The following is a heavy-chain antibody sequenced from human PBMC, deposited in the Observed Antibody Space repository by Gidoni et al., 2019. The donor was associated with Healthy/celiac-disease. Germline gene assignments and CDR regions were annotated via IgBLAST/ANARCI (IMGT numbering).Heavy chain of an antibody. CDR1: GFTFRDYY. CDR3: ARVGCSGGSCYSRSYFDY. J-gene: IGHJ4*02. Sequence: QVQLVESGGGLVKPGGSLSLSCAASGFTFRDYYLSWIRQAPGKGLEWVSYISSSSSYTNCADSVKGRFTISRDNAKNSLYLQMNSLRAEDTAVYYCARVGCSGGSCYSRSYFDYWGQGTLVTVSS. D-gene: IGHD2-15*01. CDR2: ISSSSSYT. V-gene: IGHV3-11*05.